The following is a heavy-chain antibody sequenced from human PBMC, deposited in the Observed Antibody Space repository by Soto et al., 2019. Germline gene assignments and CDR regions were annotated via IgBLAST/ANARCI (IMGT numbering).Heavy chain of an antibody. J-gene: IGHJ6*02. CDR1: GFTVSSNY. CDR3: ARDRSYYYYGMDG. Sequence: EGSPRLSCAASGFTVSSNYMSWVRQAPGKGLEWVSVIYSGGSTYYADSVKGRFTISRDNSKNTLYLQMNSLRAEDTAVYYCARDRSYYYYGMDGWGQGTTVTVSS. CDR2: IYSGGST. V-gene: IGHV3-53*01.